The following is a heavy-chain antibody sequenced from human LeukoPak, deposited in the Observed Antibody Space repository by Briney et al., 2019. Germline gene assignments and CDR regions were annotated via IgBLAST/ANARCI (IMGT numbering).Heavy chain of an antibody. Sequence: GGSLRLSCAASGVTVSSNYLSWVRQAPGKGLEWVSVIYSGGSTSYADSVKGRFTISRDNSKNTLYLQMNSLRAEDTAVYYCARVLWGSHRYPFDYWGQGTLVTVSS. CDR1: GVTVSSNY. V-gene: IGHV3-53*01. CDR3: ARVLWGSHRYPFDY. J-gene: IGHJ4*02. CDR2: IYSGGST. D-gene: IGHD3-16*02.